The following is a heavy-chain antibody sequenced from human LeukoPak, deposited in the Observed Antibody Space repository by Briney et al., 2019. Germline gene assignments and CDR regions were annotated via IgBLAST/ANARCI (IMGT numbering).Heavy chain of an antibody. CDR3: AKGMTTVTTRSPLDY. D-gene: IGHD4-17*01. V-gene: IGHV3-23*01. Sequence: PGGSLRLSCVASGFTFSNYAMSWVRQAPGKGLEWVSLISGSIGSTSYAGSVKGRFTISRDTSKNTLYLQMNSLGAEDTAIYYCAKGMTTVTTRSPLDYWGQGTLVTVSS. J-gene: IGHJ4*02. CDR2: ISGSIGST. CDR1: GFTFSNYA.